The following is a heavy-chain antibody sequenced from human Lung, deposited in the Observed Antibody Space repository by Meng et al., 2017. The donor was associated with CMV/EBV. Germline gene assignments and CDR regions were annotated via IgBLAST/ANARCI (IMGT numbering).Heavy chain of an antibody. Sequence: GGSXRLXCAASGFTFSTFAMSWVRQAPGKGLQWVSVIYSGDDSTYYADSVKGRFTISRDNSKNMLYLQMNSLRAEDSAVYFCAKGKWGGYCYYYGMDVWGRGXTVTVSS. CDR3: AKGKWGGYCYYYGMDV. CDR2: IYSGDDST. CDR1: GFTFSTFA. J-gene: IGHJ6*02. D-gene: IGHD2-15*01. V-gene: IGHV3-23*03.